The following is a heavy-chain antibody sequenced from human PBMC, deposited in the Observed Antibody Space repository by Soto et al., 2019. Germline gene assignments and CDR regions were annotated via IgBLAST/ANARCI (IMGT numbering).Heavy chain of an antibody. CDR3: IRGLERYYFDY. CDR2: INPSSGSI. CDR1: GYTFTRHY. V-gene: IGHV1-46*03. J-gene: IGHJ4*02. Sequence: QVQLVQSGAEVKKPGASVKVSCKASGYTFTRHYMHWVRQAPGQGLEWMGIINPSSGSISHAQKFQGRVTMTRDTSTSTVDMELSSLRSEDTAVYYCIRGLERYYFDYWGQGTLVTVSS. D-gene: IGHD3-3*01.